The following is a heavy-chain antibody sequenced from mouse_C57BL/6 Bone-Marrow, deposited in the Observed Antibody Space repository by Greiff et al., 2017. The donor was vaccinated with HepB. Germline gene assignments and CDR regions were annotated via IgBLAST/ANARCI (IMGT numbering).Heavy chain of an antibody. CDR2: ISSGGSYT. V-gene: IGHV5-6*01. CDR1: GFTFSSYG. D-gene: IGHD1-1*01. Sequence: EVQGVESGGDLVKPGGSLKLSCAASGFTFSSYGMSWVRQTPDKRLEWVATISSGGSYTYYPDSVKGRFTISRDNAKNTLYLQMSSLKSEDTAMYYCARNYYGSSHWYFDVWGTGTTVTVSS. CDR3: ARNYYGSSHWYFDV. J-gene: IGHJ1*03.